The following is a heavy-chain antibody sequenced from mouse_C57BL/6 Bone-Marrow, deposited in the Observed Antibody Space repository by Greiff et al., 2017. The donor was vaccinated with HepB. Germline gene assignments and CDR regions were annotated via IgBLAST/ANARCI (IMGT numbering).Heavy chain of an antibody. D-gene: IGHD2-5*01. CDR3: ARLSYSTLDY. CDR2: ISSGSSTI. CDR1: GFTFSDYG. V-gene: IGHV5-17*01. Sequence: DVHLVESGGGLVKPGGSLKLSCAASGFTFSDYGMHWVRQAPEKGLEWVAYISSGSSTIYYADTVKGRFTISRDNAKNTLFLQMTSLRSEDTAMYYCARLSYSTLDYWGQGTTLTVSS. J-gene: IGHJ2*01.